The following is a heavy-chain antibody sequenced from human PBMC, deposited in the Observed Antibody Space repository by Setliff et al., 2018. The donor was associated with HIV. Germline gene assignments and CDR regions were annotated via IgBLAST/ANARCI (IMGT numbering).Heavy chain of an antibody. D-gene: IGHD3-10*01. J-gene: IGHJ6*02. CDR3: ARPGSSPSYYAMDV. CDR1: GYSISSGYY. CDR2: IYHSGST. Sequence: PSETLSLTCIVSGYSISSGYYWGWIRQPPGKGLEWIGTIYHSGSTYYNPSLKSRVTISVDTSKNQFSLILRSVTAADTAVYYCARPGSSPSYYAMDVWGQGTTVTVSS. V-gene: IGHV4-38-2*02.